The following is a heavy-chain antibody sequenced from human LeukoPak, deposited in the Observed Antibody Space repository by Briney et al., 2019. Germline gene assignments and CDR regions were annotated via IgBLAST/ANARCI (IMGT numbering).Heavy chain of an antibody. J-gene: IGHJ4*02. CDR1: GYTFTYRY. CDR2: ISAYNGNT. D-gene: IGHD3-9*01. Sequence: GASVKVSCKASGYTFTYRYLHWVRQAPGQGLEWMGWISAYNGNTNYAQKLQGRVTMTTDTSTSTAYMELRSLRSDDTAVYYCARVKGLRYFDWLSSDSYYFDYWGQGTLVTVSS. CDR3: ARVKGLRYFDWLSSDSYYFDY. V-gene: IGHV1-18*04.